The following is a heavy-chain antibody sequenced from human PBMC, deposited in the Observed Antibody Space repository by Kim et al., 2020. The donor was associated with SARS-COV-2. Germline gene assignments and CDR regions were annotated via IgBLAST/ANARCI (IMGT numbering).Heavy chain of an antibody. CDR3: AKGWGTPDY. CDR2: GST. J-gene: IGHJ4*02. D-gene: IGHD2-15*01. Sequence: GSTYYADSVKCRFTISRDNSKNSLYLQMNSLRTEDTALYYCAKGWGTPDYWGQGTLVTVSS. V-gene: IGHV3-43*01.